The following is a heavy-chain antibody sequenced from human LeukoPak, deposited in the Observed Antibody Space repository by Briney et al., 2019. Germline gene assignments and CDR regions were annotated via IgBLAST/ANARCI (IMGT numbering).Heavy chain of an antibody. V-gene: IGHV3-48*03. CDR2: ISSRGSTI. Sequence: GGSLRLSCAASGFTFSSYEMNWVRQAPGKGLEWVSYISSRGSTIYYADSVKGRFTISRDNAKNSLYLQMNSLRAEDTAVYYCARDLGGPLIAAAGTFDYWGQGTLVTVSS. CDR3: ARDLGGPLIAAAGTFDY. J-gene: IGHJ4*02. D-gene: IGHD6-13*01. CDR1: GFTFSSYE.